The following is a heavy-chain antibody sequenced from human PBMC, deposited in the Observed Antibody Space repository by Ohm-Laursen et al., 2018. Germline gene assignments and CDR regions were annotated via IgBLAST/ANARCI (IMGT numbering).Heavy chain of an antibody. CDR1: GFTFSNFW. CDR2: ISGNAVRT. J-gene: IGHJ4*02. V-gene: IGHV3-23*01. CDR3: AKGPFIAVAGSNYFFDY. D-gene: IGHD6-19*01. Sequence: SLRLSCTASGFTFSNFWMSWVRQAPGKGLEWVSSISGNAVRTYDADSVKGRFSISRDNSKNTLDLQMNRLRAEDTAVYYCAKGPFIAVAGSNYFFDYWGQGTLVTVSS.